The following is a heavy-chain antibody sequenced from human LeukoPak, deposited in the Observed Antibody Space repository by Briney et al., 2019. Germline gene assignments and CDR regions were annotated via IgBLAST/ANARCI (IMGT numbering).Heavy chain of an antibody. V-gene: IGHV3-21*01. D-gene: IGHD3-22*01. J-gene: IGHJ4*02. CDR1: GFTFSSYS. CDR3: ARDLDGYYYDSSDDY. CDR2: ISDSSTYV. Sequence: GSLRLSCAASGFTFSSYSMKWVRQAPGKGLEWVSSISDSSTYVYYADSVKGRFTISRDNAKNSLSLQMNSLRAEDTAVYFCARDLDGYYYDSSDDYWGQGTLVTVSS.